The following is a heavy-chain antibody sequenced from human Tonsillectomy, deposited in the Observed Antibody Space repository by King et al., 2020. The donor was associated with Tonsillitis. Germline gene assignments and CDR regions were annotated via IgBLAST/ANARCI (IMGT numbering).Heavy chain of an antibody. CDR1: GYNFASTW. Sequence: QLVQSGAEVKKPGESLKISCQGSGYNFASTWIGWVRQMPGQGLEWMGIIYPGDSDTRYSPSFQGQVTISADTSIRTAYLPWRSLKASDTAIYYCARQGASVTRFYYYDHMDVWGNGTTVTVSS. CDR3: ARQGASVTRFYYYDHMDV. CDR2: IYPGDSDT. V-gene: IGHV5-51*01. D-gene: IGHD2-21*02. J-gene: IGHJ6*03.